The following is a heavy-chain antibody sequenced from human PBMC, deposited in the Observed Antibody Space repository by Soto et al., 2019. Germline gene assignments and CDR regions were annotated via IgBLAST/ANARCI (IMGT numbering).Heavy chain of an antibody. CDR3: ARLVTIFGVVTDPYYYYGMDV. J-gene: IGHJ6*02. CDR2: IYHSGST. V-gene: IGHV4-30-2*01. D-gene: IGHD3-3*01. Sequence: PSETLSLTCAVSGGSISSGGYSWSWIRQPPGKGLEWIGYIYHSGSTYYNPSLKSRVTISVDRSKNQFSLKLSSVTAADTAVYYCARLVTIFGVVTDPYYYYGMDVWGQGTKVTVSS. CDR1: GGSISSGGYS.